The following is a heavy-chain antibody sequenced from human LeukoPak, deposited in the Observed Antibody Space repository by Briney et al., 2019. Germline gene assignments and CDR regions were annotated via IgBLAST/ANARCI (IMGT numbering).Heavy chain of an antibody. J-gene: IGHJ4*02. Sequence: GGSLRLSCAASGFTFTSYNMNWVRQAPGKGLEWVSYISSSSSTIYYADSVKGRFTISRDNAKNSLYLQMNSLRAEDTAVYYCARDDSSGYYYATVDYWGQGTLVTVSS. CDR1: GFTFTSYN. V-gene: IGHV3-48*01. D-gene: IGHD3-22*01. CDR3: ARDDSSGYYYATVDY. CDR2: ISSSSSTI.